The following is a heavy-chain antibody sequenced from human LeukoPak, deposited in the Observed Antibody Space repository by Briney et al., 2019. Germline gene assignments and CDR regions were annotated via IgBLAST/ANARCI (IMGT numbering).Heavy chain of an antibody. CDR1: GGSISSSSYY. J-gene: IGHJ5*02. Sequence: SETLSLTCSVSGGSISSSSYYWGWIRQPPGKGLEWIGSIYQTGSTYYNPSLNFRVSISVADPSKTQFSLRLSSVTAADTAVYYCARHLGYSSRSRFDPWGQGTLVTVSS. CDR2: IYQTGST. D-gene: IGHD6-19*01. V-gene: IGHV4-39*01. CDR3: ARHLGYSSRSRFDP.